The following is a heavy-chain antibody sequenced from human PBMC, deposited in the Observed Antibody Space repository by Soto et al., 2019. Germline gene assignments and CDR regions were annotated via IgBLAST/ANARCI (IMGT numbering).Heavy chain of an antibody. D-gene: IGHD3-16*01. Sequence: QVQLQESGPGLVKPSQTLSLTCSVSGGSINTAGHYWGWIRQHPEKGLEWIGYIYYSGSTFYNPSLKSRVTISIDTSKKQFSLKVTSVSAADTAVYYCASGGSEYYFDQWGQGTLVTVSS. CDR1: GGSINTAGHY. CDR3: ASGGSEYYFDQ. J-gene: IGHJ4*02. V-gene: IGHV4-31*03. CDR2: IYYSGST.